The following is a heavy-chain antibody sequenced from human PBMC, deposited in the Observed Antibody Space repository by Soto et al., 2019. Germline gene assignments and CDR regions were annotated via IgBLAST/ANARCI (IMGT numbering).Heavy chain of an antibody. V-gene: IGHV3-23*01. Sequence: PGGSLRLSCAVSGFTLSTFAMTWFRQAPGKGLECVSGITGSGSQIHYADSVKGRFTISKDNSKNTLYLQMDSLRADDTAVYFCAKDAVYKDGLWLMDQWGQGTQVTVSS. D-gene: IGHD2-21*01. J-gene: IGHJ4*02. CDR3: AKDAVYKDGLWLMDQ. CDR2: ITGSGSQI. CDR1: GFTLSTFA.